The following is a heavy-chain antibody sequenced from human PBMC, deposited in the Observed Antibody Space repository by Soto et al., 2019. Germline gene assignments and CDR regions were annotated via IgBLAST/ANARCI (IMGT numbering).Heavy chain of an antibody. Sequence: SETLSLTCTVSGGSISSSSYYWGWIRQPPGKGLEWIGSIYYSGSTYYNPSLKSRVTISVDTSKNQFSLKLSSVTAADTAVYYCARQPYSSSPFDPRGQGTLVTVSS. V-gene: IGHV4-39*01. CDR2: IYYSGST. D-gene: IGHD6-13*01. J-gene: IGHJ5*02. CDR1: GGSISSSSYY. CDR3: ARQPYSSSPFDP.